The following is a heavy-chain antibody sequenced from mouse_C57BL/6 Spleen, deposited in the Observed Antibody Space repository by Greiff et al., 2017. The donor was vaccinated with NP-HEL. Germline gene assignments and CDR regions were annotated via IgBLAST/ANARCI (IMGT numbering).Heavy chain of an antibody. J-gene: IGHJ3*01. CDR2: IDPSDSYT. V-gene: IGHV1-69*01. Sequence: QVQLQQPGAELVMPGASVKLSCKASGYTFTSYWMHWVKQRPGQGLEWIGEIDPSDSYTNYNQKFKGKSTLTVDKSSSTAYMQLSSLTSEDSAVYYCARRIYDGYYWFAYWGKGTLVTVSA. D-gene: IGHD2-3*01. CDR3: ARRIYDGYYWFAY. CDR1: GYTFTSYW.